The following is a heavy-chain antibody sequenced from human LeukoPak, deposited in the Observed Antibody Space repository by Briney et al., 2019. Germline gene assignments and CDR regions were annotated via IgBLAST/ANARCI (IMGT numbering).Heavy chain of an antibody. V-gene: IGHV1-2*06. Sequence: ASVKVSCKASGYTFTGYYMHWVRQAPGQGLEWMGRINPNSGGTNYAQKFQGRVTMTRDTSISTAYMELSRLRSDDMAVYYCARSMVRGVKDRYYFDYWGQGTLVTVSS. CDR3: ARSMVRGVKDRYYFDY. CDR2: INPNSGGT. CDR1: GYTFTGYY. D-gene: IGHD3-10*01. J-gene: IGHJ4*02.